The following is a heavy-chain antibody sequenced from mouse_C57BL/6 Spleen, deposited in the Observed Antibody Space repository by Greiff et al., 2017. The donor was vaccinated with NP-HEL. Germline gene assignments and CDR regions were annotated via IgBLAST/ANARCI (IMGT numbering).Heavy chain of an antibody. V-gene: IGHV1-82*01. D-gene: IGHD3-3*01. CDR2: IYPGDGDT. CDR3: AREGWEGYFDY. J-gene: IGHJ2*01. CDR1: GYAFSSSW. Sequence: QVQLQQSGPELVKPGASVKISCKASGYAFSSSWMNWVKQRPGKGLEWIGRIYPGDGDTNYNGKFKGKATLTADKSSSTAYMQLSSLTSEDSAVYFCAREGWEGYFDYWGQGTTLTVSS.